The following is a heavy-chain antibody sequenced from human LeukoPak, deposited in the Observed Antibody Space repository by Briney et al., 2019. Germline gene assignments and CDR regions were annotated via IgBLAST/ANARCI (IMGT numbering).Heavy chain of an antibody. J-gene: IGHJ6*02. D-gene: IGHD3-22*01. CDR2: IYYSGST. V-gene: IGHV4-39*07. CDR3: ARVADYDSSGPYYYYYGMDV. CDR1: GGSISSSSYY. Sequence: PSETLSLTCTVSGGSISSSSYYWGWIRQPPGKGLEWIGSIYYSGSTYYNPSLKSRVTISVDTSKNQFSLKLSSVTAADTAVYYCARVADYDSSGPYYYYYGMDVWGQGTTVTVSS.